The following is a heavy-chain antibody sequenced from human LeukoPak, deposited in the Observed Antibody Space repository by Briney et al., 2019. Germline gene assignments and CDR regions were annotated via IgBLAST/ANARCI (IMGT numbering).Heavy chain of an antibody. CDR2: IIPIFGTA. CDR3: AGIAARPYYMDV. D-gene: IGHD6-6*01. CDR1: GGTFSSYA. V-gene: IGHV1-69*05. J-gene: IGHJ6*03. Sequence: SVKVSCKASGGTFSSYAISWVRQAPGQGLEWMGGIIPIFGTANYAQKFQGRVTITTDESTSTAYMELSSLRSEDTAVYYCAGIAARPYYMDVWGKGTTVTVSS.